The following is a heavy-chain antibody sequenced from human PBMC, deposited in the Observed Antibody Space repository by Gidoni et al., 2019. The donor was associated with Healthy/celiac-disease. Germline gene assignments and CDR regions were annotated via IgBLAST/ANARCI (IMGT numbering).Heavy chain of an antibody. J-gene: IGHJ3*01. D-gene: IGHD3-22*01. Sequence: QVQLVQSGAEVKKPGSSVKVSCKASGGTFSSYAISWVRQAPGQGLEWMGGIIPIFGTANYAQKFQGRVTITADKSTSTAYMELSSLRSEDTAVYYCARDPPTYYYDSSGYYPWGQGTMVTVSS. CDR2: IIPIFGTA. V-gene: IGHV1-69*06. CDR3: ARDPPTYYYDSSGYYP. CDR1: GGTFSSYA.